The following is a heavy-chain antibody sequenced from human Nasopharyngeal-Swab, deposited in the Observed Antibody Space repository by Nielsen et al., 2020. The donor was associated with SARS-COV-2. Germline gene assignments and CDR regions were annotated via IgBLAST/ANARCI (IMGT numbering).Heavy chain of an antibody. D-gene: IGHD3-9*01. Sequence: SGQCAGTGLEWVALIYFSGNTYYNPSLKSRVTMSVDTSKMQFSLKLESVTAADTAVYYCARGVMGVERYHNIMTGYFFDPWGQGTLVTVSS. CDR3: ARGVMGVERYHNIMTGYFFDP. CDR2: IYFSGNT. J-gene: IGHJ5*02. V-gene: IGHV4-30-4*01.